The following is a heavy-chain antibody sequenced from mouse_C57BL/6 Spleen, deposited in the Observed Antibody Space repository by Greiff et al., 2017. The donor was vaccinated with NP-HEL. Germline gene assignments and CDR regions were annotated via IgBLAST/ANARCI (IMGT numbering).Heavy chain of an antibody. CDR3: ARGLLQWIDY. D-gene: IGHD1-1*01. Sequence: QVQLKQPGAELVMPGASVKLSCKASGYTFTSYWMHWVKQRPGQGLEWIGEIDPSDSYTNYNQKFKGKSTLTVDKSSSTAYMQLSSLTSEDSAVYYCARGLLQWIDYWGQGTTLTVSS. J-gene: IGHJ2*01. V-gene: IGHV1-69*01. CDR1: GYTFTSYW. CDR2: IDPSDSYT.